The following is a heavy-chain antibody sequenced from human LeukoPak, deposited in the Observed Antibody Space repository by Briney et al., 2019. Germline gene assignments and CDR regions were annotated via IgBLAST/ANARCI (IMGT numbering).Heavy chain of an antibody. D-gene: IGHD2-21*01. J-gene: IGHJ4*02. CDR3: ARAEGGRPYSGASDY. CDR2: ISSSSSYI. Sequence: GGSLRLSCAASGFTFSSYSMNWVRQAPGKGLEWVSSISSSSSYIYYADSVKGRFTISRDNAKNSLYLQMNSLRAEDTAVYYCARAEGGRPYSGASDYWGQGTLVTVSS. V-gene: IGHV3-21*01. CDR1: GFTFSSYS.